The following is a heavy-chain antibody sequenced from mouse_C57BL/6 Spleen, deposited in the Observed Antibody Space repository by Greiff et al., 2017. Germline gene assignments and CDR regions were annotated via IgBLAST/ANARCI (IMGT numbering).Heavy chain of an antibody. CDR3: ARRGRPLGYMDV. V-gene: IGHV5-17*01. J-gene: IGHJ1*03. Sequence: EVKLVESGGGLVKPGGSLKLSCAASGFTFSDYGMHWVRQAPEKRLEWVAYISSGSSTIYYADTMKGRFTIARDNAKNTLFLQMSSLRSEDTAKYYGARRGRPLGYMDVWGKGITVTVSS. CDR1: GFTFSDYG. CDR2: ISSGSSTI. D-gene: IGHD1-3*01.